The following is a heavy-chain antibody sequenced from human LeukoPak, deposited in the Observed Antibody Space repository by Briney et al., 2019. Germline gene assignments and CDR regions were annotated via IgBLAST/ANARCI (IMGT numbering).Heavy chain of an antibody. CDR1: GYTFTGYF. V-gene: IGHV1-2*02. CDR2: INPHSGGT. D-gene: IGHD3-3*01. Sequence: ASVMVSCKASGYTFTGYFMHWVRQAPGQGLEWMGWINPHSGGTNYAQKFQGRVTMTRDTSISTAYMELSSRRSDDTAVYYCARSPFGVVDGTLFDPWGQGTLVTVSS. J-gene: IGHJ5*02. CDR3: ARSPFGVVDGTLFDP.